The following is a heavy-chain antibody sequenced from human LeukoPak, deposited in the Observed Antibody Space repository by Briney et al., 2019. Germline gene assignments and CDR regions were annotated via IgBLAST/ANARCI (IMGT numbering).Heavy chain of an antibody. D-gene: IGHD1-26*01. J-gene: IGHJ4*02. Sequence: PSETLSLTCTVSGGSSSSGSYYWSWIRQPAGKGLEWIGRIYTSGSTNYNPSLKSRVTISVDTSKNQFSLKLSSVTAADTAVYYCARGGWELLEFDYWGQGTLVTVSS. CDR2: IYTSGST. V-gene: IGHV4-61*02. CDR1: GGSSSSGSYY. CDR3: ARGGWELLEFDY.